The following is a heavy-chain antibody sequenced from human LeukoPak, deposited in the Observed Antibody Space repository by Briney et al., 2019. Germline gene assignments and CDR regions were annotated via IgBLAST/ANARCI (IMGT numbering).Heavy chain of an antibody. J-gene: IGHJ3*02. CDR1: GFTFSSYS. CDR2: ISSSSSYI. D-gene: IGHD1-26*01. CDR3: ARVGGSYTVGAFDI. Sequence: GGSLRLSCAASGFTFSSYSMNWVRQAPGKGLEWVSSISSSSSYIYYADSVKGRFTIPRDNAKNSLYLQMNSLRAEDTAVYYCARVGGSYTVGAFDIWGQGTMVTVSS. V-gene: IGHV3-21*01.